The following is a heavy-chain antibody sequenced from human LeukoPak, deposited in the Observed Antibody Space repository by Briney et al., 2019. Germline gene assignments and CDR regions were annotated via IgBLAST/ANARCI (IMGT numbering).Heavy chain of an antibody. CDR2: IRYDGSKK. D-gene: IGHD2-15*01. Sequence: GGSLRLSCAASGFTFSSSGMHWVRQAPGKGLEWVALIRYDGSKKYYADSVKGRFTISRDNSKNTLYLQMHSLRDEDTAVYYSAPLGYCSGDSCCSIPDAFDVWGQGTMVTVSS. V-gene: IGHV3-30*02. J-gene: IGHJ3*01. CDR1: GFTFSSSG. CDR3: APLGYCSGDSCCSIPDAFDV.